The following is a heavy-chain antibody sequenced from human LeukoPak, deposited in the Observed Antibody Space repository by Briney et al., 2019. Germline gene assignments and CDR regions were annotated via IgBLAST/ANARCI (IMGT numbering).Heavy chain of an antibody. D-gene: IGHD3-22*01. J-gene: IGHJ4*02. CDR1: GFTVSSNY. Sequence: GGSLRLSSAASGFTVSSNYMSWVRQAPGKGLEWVSVIYSGGSTYYADSVKGRFTISRDNSKNTLYLQMNSLRAEDTAVYYCARVAYYDSSFDYWGQGTLVTVSS. CDR3: ARVAYYDSSFDY. V-gene: IGHV3-53*01. CDR2: IYSGGST.